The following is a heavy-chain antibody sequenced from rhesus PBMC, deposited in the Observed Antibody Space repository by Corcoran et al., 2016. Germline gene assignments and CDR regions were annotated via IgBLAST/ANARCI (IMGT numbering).Heavy chain of an antibody. CDR3: ARKPPSNPIDF. CDR1: GASISSNY. J-gene: IGHJ4*01. V-gene: IGHV4-173*01. Sequence: QLQLQESGPGLVKPSETLSLTCAVSGASISSNYWSLIRPPPGKGLEWIGRISGSGGSTDYNPSLKSRVTISTDTSNNQFSLKLNSVTAADTAVYYCARKPPSNPIDFWGQGVLVTVS. D-gene: IGHD4-23*01. CDR2: ISGSGGST.